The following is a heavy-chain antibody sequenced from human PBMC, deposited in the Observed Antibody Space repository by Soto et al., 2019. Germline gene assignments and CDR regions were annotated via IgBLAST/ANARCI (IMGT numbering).Heavy chain of an antibody. CDR3: ARGLNDDS. CDR1: AFSIVGNP. V-gene: IGHV3-53*01. Sequence: GRSLTLSSEVSAFSIVGNPMSWVRQSPGQGLEWDASIHTVGSTYYADSVQGRFTISRDNSKNTLFLQMNSLRVGDTAIYFCARGLNDDSWGQGTLVTVSS. CDR2: IHTVGST. J-gene: IGHJ4*02. D-gene: IGHD1-1*01.